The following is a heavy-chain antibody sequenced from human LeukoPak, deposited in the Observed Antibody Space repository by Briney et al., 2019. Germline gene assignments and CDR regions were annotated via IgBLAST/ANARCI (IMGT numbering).Heavy chain of an antibody. Sequence: GGSLRLSCAASGFTFSSYSMNWVRQAPGKGLEWVSSISSSSSYIYYADSVKGRFTISRDNAKNSLYLQMNSLRAEDTAVYYCARDYVVAAASKIPFDYWGQGTLVTVSS. CDR3: ARDYVVAAASKIPFDY. V-gene: IGHV3-21*01. J-gene: IGHJ4*02. CDR1: GFTFSSYS. D-gene: IGHD6-13*01. CDR2: ISSSSSYI.